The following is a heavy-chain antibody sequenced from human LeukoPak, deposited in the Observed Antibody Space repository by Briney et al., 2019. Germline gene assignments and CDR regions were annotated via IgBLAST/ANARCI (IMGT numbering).Heavy chain of an antibody. CDR3: TYSGSNYPDY. V-gene: IGHV4-34*01. CDR1: GGSFSSYF. D-gene: IGHD1-26*01. J-gene: IGHJ4*02. Sequence: SETLSLTCAVFGGSFSSYFWSWIRQSPGKGLEWIGEINHSGSTNYNPSLKSRVTISLGTSKNQFSLRLSSVTAADTAVYYCTYSGSNYPDYWGQGTLVIVSS. CDR2: INHSGST.